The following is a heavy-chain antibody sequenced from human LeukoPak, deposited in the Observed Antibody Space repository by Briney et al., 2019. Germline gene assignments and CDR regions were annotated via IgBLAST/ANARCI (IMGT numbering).Heavy chain of an antibody. Sequence: PGGSLRPSCAASGFTVSSNYMSWVRQAPGKGLEWVSVIYSGGSTYYADSVKGRFTISRDNSKNTLYLQMNSLRAEDTAVYYCARAPPDYDSSGFDDYWGQGTLVTVSS. CDR2: IYSGGST. CDR3: ARAPPDYDSSGFDDY. D-gene: IGHD3-22*01. J-gene: IGHJ4*02. CDR1: GFTVSSNY. V-gene: IGHV3-66*01.